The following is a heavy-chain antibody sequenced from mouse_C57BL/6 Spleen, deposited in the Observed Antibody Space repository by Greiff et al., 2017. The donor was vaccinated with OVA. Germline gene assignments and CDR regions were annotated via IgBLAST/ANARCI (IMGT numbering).Heavy chain of an antibody. CDR3: ARSAYYYGSSVDY. Sequence: EVQRVESVAELVRPGASVKLSCTASGFNIKNTYMHWVKQRPEQGLEWIGRIDPANGNTKYAPKFQGKATITADTSSNTAYLQLSSLTSEDTAIYYCARSAYYYGSSVDYWGQGTTLTVSS. V-gene: IGHV14-3*01. CDR2: IDPANGNT. D-gene: IGHD1-1*01. J-gene: IGHJ2*01. CDR1: GFNIKNTY.